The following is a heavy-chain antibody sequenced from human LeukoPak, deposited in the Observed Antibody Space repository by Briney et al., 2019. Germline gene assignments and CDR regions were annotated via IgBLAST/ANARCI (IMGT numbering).Heavy chain of an antibody. Sequence: SETLSLTCTVSGGSISSYYWSWIRQPPGKGLEWIGYIYYSGSTNYNPSLKSRVTISVDTSKNQFSLKLSSVTAADTAVYYCARYSIGGYCSSTSCPHFDYWGQGTLVTVSS. CDR1: GGSISSYY. D-gene: IGHD2-2*01. CDR3: ARYSIGGYCSSTSCPHFDY. V-gene: IGHV4-59*12. J-gene: IGHJ4*02. CDR2: IYYSGST.